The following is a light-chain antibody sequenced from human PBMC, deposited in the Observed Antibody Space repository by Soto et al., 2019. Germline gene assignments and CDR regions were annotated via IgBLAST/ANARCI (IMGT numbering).Light chain of an antibody. J-gene: IGKJ2*01. Sequence: DIQMTQSPSTVSASVGDRVTITCRASQSISIWLAWYQQKPGKAPKLLIYKASTLESGVPSRFSGRGSGTEFTLTISSLQPDDFATYYCQQYDSFLYTFGQGTKLEIK. CDR2: KAS. CDR1: QSISIW. CDR3: QQYDSFLYT. V-gene: IGKV1-5*03.